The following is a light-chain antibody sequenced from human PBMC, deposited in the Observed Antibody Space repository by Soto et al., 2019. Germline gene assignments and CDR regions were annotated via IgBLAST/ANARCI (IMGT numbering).Light chain of an antibody. CDR2: DVS. Sequence: QSALTQPRSVSGSPGQSVTISCTGTSSDVGGYNYVSWYQQHPGKAPKLMLYDVSKRPSGVPDRFSGSKSGNTASLTISGLQAEDEADYYCCSYAGSFVVFGGGTQLTVL. CDR3: CSYAGSFVV. CDR1: SSDVGGYNY. V-gene: IGLV2-11*01. J-gene: IGLJ2*01.